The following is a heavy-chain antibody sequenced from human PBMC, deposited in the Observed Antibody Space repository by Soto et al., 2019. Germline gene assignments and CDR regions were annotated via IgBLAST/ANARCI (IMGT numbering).Heavy chain of an antibody. V-gene: IGHV1-18*04. CDR2: ISAHNGNT. CDR3: ARDRLYESIAARQGLYYYDGMDV. Sequence: VASVKVSCKASGYTFSSYGISWVRQAPGRGLELMGWISAHNGNTDYAQKLQGRVTMTTDTSTSTAYMELRSLRSDDTAVYYCARDRLYESIAARQGLYYYDGMDVWGQGPTVTV. J-gene: IGHJ6*02. CDR1: GYTFSSYG. D-gene: IGHD6-6*01.